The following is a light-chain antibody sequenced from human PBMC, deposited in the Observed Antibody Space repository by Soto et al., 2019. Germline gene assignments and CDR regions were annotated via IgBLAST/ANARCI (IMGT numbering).Light chain of an antibody. CDR2: AAS. CDR1: HTTNNY. V-gene: IGKV1-39*01. Sequence: DIQMTQSPSSLSASVGDRVTITCRASHTTNNYLNWYQLKPGKAPKLLIYAASTLQTGVPSRFTGSGSGTDFTLTIISLQPEDYATYFCQQSYSMPYAFGPGTKVEIK. CDR3: QQSYSMPYA. J-gene: IGKJ2*01.